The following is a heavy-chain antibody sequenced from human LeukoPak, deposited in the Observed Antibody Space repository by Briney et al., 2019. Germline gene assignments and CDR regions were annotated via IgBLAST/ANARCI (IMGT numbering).Heavy chain of an antibody. D-gene: IGHD6-19*01. V-gene: IGHV3-66*01. CDR1: GFTVSSNY. Sequence: PGGSLRLSCAASGFTVSSNYMSWVRQAPGKGLEWVSVIYSGGSTYYAASVKGRFTISRDNSKNTLYLQMNSLRAEDTAVYYCAKLVAVAGRNYWGQGTLVTVSS. CDR2: IYSGGST. CDR3: AKLVAVAGRNY. J-gene: IGHJ4*02.